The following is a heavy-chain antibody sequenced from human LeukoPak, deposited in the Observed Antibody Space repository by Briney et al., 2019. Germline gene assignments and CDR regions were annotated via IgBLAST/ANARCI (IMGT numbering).Heavy chain of an antibody. D-gene: IGHD3-3*01. Sequence: GGSLRLSCAASGFTFSDYYMSWIRQAPGKGLEWVSYISSSGSTIYYADSVKGRFTISRDNAKNSLYLQMNSLRAEDTAVYYCARVKGDFGTPSNRFDPWGQGTLVTVSS. J-gene: IGHJ5*02. CDR2: ISSSGSTI. CDR3: ARVKGDFGTPSNRFDP. CDR1: GFTFSDYY. V-gene: IGHV3-11*01.